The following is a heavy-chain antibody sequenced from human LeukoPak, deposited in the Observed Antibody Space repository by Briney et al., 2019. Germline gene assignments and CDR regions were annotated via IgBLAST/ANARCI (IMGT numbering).Heavy chain of an antibody. Sequence: GGSLRLSCAASGFTFSSYTMTWVRQAPGKGLEWVSGNSGGSTTYADSVKGRFTISRDNSKNTLYLQMNSLRAEDTAVYYCAKVGDSSKYYYFGLDVWGQGTTVTVSS. CDR3: AKVGDSSKYYYFGLDV. D-gene: IGHD5-18*01. V-gene: IGHV3-23*01. CDR2: NSGGST. J-gene: IGHJ6*02. CDR1: GFTFSSYT.